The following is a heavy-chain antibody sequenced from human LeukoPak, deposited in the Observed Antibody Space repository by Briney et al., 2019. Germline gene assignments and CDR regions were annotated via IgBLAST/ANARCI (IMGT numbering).Heavy chain of an antibody. V-gene: IGHV3-23*01. Sequence: GGSLRLSCAASGFTFSRYAMSWVRRAPGKGLEWVSAISGSGGSTYYADSVKGRFTISRDNSKNTLYLQMNSLRAEDTAVYYCAKGGGSYVAYNYFDYWGEGTLVTVSS. CDR3: AKGGGSYVAYNYFDY. CDR1: GFTFSRYA. D-gene: IGHD1-26*01. J-gene: IGHJ4*02. CDR2: ISGSGGST.